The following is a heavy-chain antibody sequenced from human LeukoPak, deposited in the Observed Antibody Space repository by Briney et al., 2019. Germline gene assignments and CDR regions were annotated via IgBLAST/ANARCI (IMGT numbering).Heavy chain of an antibody. J-gene: IGHJ4*02. V-gene: IGHV1-18*01. D-gene: IGHD3-22*01. Sequence: ASVKVSCKASGYTFTNYGISWVRQAPGQGLEWLGWISAYNGNTNYAQKLQGRVTMTTDTSTSTAYMELRSLRSDDTAVYYCVKESAYYCLDYWGREPWSPSPQ. CDR3: VKESAYYCLDY. CDR1: GYTFTNYG. CDR2: ISAYNGNT.